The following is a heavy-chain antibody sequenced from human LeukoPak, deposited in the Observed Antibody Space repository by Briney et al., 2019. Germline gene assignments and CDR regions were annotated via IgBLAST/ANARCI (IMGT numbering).Heavy chain of an antibody. Sequence: GGSLRLSCAASGFTFDDYTMSWVRQAPGKGLEWVALISWDGDNTYYADSVKGRFTISRDNVKNLLYLQMNSLRAEDTAVYYCAELGITMIGGVWGKGTTVTISS. CDR2: ISWDGDNT. V-gene: IGHV3-43*01. CDR3: AELGITMIGGV. J-gene: IGHJ6*04. D-gene: IGHD3-10*02. CDR1: GFTFDDYT.